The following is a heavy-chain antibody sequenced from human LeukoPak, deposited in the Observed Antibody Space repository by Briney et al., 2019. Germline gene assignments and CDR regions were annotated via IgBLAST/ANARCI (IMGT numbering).Heavy chain of an antibody. CDR3: ARRWWALDY. CDR2: ISSSGSTM. D-gene: IGHD2-15*01. Sequence: GGSLRLSCAASGFTFSSYEMNWVRQAPGKGLEWASYISSSGSTMYYADSVKGRFTISRDNAKNSLYLQMNSLRAEDTAVYYCARRWWALDYWGQGTLVTVSS. V-gene: IGHV3-48*03. CDR1: GFTFSSYE. J-gene: IGHJ4*02.